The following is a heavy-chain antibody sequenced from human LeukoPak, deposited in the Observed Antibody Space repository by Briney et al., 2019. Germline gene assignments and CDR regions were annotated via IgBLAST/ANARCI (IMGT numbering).Heavy chain of an antibody. CDR3: ARTYGDYVEDWFDP. V-gene: IGHV4-59*08. Sequence: PSETLSLTCTVSGGSISSYYWSWIRQPPGKGLEWIGYIYYSGSTNYNPSLKSRVTISVDTSKNQFSLKLSSVTAADTAVYYCARTYGDYVEDWFDPWGQGTLVTVSS. CDR1: GGSISSYY. D-gene: IGHD4-17*01. CDR2: IYYSGST. J-gene: IGHJ5*02.